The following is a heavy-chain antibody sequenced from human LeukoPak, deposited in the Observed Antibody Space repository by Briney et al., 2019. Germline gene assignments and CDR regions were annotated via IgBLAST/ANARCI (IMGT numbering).Heavy chain of an antibody. J-gene: IGHJ3*02. Sequence: GGSLRLSCAASGFTFSSYWMSWVRQAPGKGLEWVANIKQDGSEKYYVDSVKGRFTISRDNAKNSLYLQMNSLRAEDTAVYYCARVSVPTVRFLEWLPVMVAFDIWGQGTMVTVSS. D-gene: IGHD3-3*01. CDR1: GFTFSSYW. V-gene: IGHV3-7*01. CDR2: IKQDGSEK. CDR3: ARVSVPTVRFLEWLPVMVAFDI.